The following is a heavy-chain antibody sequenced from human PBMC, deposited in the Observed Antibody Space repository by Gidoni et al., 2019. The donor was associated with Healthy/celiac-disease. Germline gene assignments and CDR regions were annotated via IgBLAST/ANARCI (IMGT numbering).Heavy chain of an antibody. D-gene: IGHD3-10*01. CDR1: GFTFSSYG. CDR2: ISYDGSNK. J-gene: IGHJ3*02. Sequence: QVQLVESGGGVVQPGRSLRLTCAASGFTFSSYGMHWVRQAPGKGLEWVAVISYDGSNKYYADSVKGRFTISRDNSKNTLYLQMNSLRAEDTAVYYCAKARGSGSSPPPGIWGQGTMVTVSS. CDR3: AKARGSGSSPPPGI. V-gene: IGHV3-30*18.